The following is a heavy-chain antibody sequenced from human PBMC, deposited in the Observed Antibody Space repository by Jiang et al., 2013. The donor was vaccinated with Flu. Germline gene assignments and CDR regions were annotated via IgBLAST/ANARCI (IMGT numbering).Heavy chain of an antibody. CDR3: ARGPLYYDSSGYHNWFDP. D-gene: IGHD3-22*01. Sequence: GLVKPSQTLSLTCTVSGGSISSGGYYWSWIRQHPGKGLEWIGYIYYSGSTYYNPSLKSRVTISVDTSKNQFSLKLSSVTAADTAVYYCARGPLYYDSSGYHNWFDPWGQGTLVTVSS. CDR2: IYYSGST. J-gene: IGHJ5*02. CDR1: GGSISSGGYY. V-gene: IGHV4-31*03.